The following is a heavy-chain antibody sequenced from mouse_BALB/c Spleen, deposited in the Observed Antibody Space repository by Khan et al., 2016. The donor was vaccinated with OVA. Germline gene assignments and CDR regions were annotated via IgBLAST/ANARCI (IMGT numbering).Heavy chain of an antibody. D-gene: IGHD6-1*01. J-gene: IGHJ4*01. Sequence: QVQLQQSGPELVKPGALVKISCKASGYTFTAYDINWVKPRHGQGLEWIGLIYPGDGSTKDSEKYKRKATLTADKSCNTAYMQLSRLNSEKTAVYFCTREGVRGVAMDYWGQGTSVTVAS. CDR3: TREGVRGVAMDY. V-gene: IGHV1S56*01. CDR1: GYTFTAYD. CDR2: IYPGDGST.